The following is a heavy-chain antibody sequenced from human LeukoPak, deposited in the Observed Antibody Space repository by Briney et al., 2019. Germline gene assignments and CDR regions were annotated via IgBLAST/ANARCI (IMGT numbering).Heavy chain of an antibody. V-gene: IGHV3-23*01. D-gene: IGHD2-2*01. CDR1: GFTFSSYA. J-gene: IGHJ4*02. Sequence: GGSLRLSCAASGFTFSSYAMTWVRQAPGKGLEWVSGMSGSGGSAYYADSVKGRFTISRDNSKNTLYLQMNSLRAEDTAVYYCAKARNLVVVPAIDYWGQGTLAIVSS. CDR3: AKARNLVVVPAIDY. CDR2: MSGSGGSA.